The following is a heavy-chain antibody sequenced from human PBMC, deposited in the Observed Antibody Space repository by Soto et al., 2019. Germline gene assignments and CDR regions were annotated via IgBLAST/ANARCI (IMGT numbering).Heavy chain of an antibody. Sequence: ETLSLTCAVSGGSISSSNWWSWVRQPPGKGLEWIGEIYHSGSTNYNPSLKSRVTISVDKSKNQFSLKLSSVTAADTAVYYCARLPIAAAYYYGMDVWGQGTTVTVSS. V-gene: IGHV4-4*02. CDR1: GGSISSSNW. CDR2: IYHSGST. D-gene: IGHD6-13*01. CDR3: ARLPIAAAYYYGMDV. J-gene: IGHJ6*02.